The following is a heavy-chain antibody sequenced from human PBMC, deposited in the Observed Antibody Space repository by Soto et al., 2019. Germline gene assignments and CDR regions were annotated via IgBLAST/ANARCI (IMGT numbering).Heavy chain of an antibody. Sequence: GESLKISCKGSGYSFTSYWIGWVRQMPGKGLEWMGIIYPGDSDTRFSPSFQGQVTISADKSISTAYLQWSSLKASDSAMYYCARSSSSWNWGFDYWGQGTPVTVSS. J-gene: IGHJ4*02. CDR3: ARSSSSWNWGFDY. CDR1: GYSFTSYW. D-gene: IGHD6-13*01. CDR2: IYPGDSDT. V-gene: IGHV5-51*01.